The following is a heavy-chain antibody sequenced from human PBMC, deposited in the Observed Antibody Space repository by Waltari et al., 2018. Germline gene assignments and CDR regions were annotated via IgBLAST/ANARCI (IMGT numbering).Heavy chain of an antibody. D-gene: IGHD4-17*01. Sequence: QVQLVQSGAEVKKPGASVKVSCKASGYTFTSYDINWVRQATGQGLEWMGWKNPNSGKTGEVQKFQGRVTITRNTSISTAYMELSSLRSEDTAVYYCARGPFNGDYGDYYGMDVWGQGTTVTVSS. V-gene: IGHV1-8*03. CDR3: ARGPFNGDYGDYYGMDV. CDR2: KNPNSGKT. CDR1: GYTFTSYD. J-gene: IGHJ6*02.